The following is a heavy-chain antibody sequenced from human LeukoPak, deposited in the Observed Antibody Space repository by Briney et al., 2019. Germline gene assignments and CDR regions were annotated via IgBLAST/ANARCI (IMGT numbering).Heavy chain of an antibody. CDR2: INSGNGDT. V-gene: IGHV1-3*01. Sequence: ASVKVSCKASGYIFTNYAMHWVSQAPGQRPEWMGWINSGNGDTKYSQTFRDRVTITRDTSASTAYMELSSLRSEDTAVYYCARGDCSNCYNTDVWGKGTTVTVSS. CDR1: GYIFTNYA. J-gene: IGHJ6*04. D-gene: IGHD2-2*01. CDR3: ARGDCSNCYNTDV.